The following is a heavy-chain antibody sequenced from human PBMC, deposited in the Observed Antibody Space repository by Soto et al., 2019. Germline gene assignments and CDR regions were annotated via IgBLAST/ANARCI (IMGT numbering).Heavy chain of an antibody. D-gene: IGHD3-22*01. CDR1: GLTFSSYA. V-gene: IGHV3-23*01. CDR2: ISGSGGST. J-gene: IGHJ4*02. Sequence: GGSLRLSCAASGLTFSSYAMSWVRQAPGKGLEWVSAISGSGGSTYYADSVKGRFTISRDNSKNTLYLQMNSLRAEDTAVYYCATRRGCYDSSGYWPHFDYWGQGTLVTVSS. CDR3: ATRRGCYDSSGYWPHFDY.